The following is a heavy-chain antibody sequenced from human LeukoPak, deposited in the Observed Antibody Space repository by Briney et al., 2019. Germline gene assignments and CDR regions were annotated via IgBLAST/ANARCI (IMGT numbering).Heavy chain of an antibody. CDR2: INPSGGYT. Sequence: ASVKVSCKASGYTFTTYYIHWVRQAPGQGLEWMGIINPSGGYTSYAQKFRGRVTMTRDTSTSTVYMELSSLRSEDTAIYYCAKDLLYDSNGYYYEGAFDIWGQGTMVTVSS. CDR1: GYTFTTYY. D-gene: IGHD3-22*01. V-gene: IGHV1-46*01. J-gene: IGHJ3*02. CDR3: AKDLLYDSNGYYYEGAFDI.